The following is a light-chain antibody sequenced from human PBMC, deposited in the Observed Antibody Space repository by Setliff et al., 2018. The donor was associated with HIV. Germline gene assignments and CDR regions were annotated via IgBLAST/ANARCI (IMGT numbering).Light chain of an antibody. CDR1: SSDVGGYNF. J-gene: IGLJ1*01. CDR2: DVT. CDR3: CSYAGSDTFVV. Sequence: QSALAQPASVSGSPGQSITISCTGTSSDVGGYNFVAWYQQHTGKAPKLLIYDVTNRPSGVSNRFSGSKSGNTASLAISGLQADDEADYYCCSYAGSDTFVVFGTGTKVTVL. V-gene: IGLV2-23*02.